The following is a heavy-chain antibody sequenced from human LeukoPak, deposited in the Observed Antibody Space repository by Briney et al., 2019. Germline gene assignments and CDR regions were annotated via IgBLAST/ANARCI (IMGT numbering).Heavy chain of an antibody. D-gene: IGHD2-2*01. Sequence: PGGSLRLSCAASGFTFSSYSMNWVRQAPGKALEWVSYISSSSSTIYYADSVKGRFTISRDNAKNSLYLQMNSLRAEDTAVYYCAREHCSSTSCPKLNWFDPWGQGTLVTVSS. J-gene: IGHJ5*02. CDR2: ISSSSSTI. CDR1: GFTFSSYS. V-gene: IGHV3-48*01. CDR3: AREHCSSTSCPKLNWFDP.